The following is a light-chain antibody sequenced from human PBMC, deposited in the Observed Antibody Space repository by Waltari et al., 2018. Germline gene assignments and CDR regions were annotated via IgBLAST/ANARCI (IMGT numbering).Light chain of an antibody. J-gene: IGKJ1*01. CDR3: QQYDNYWT. Sequence: DIQMTQSPSTLSASVGDRVSIPCRASQSITNWLGWYQQKPGKAPKLLIYKASNLESGVPSRFSGSGSGTEFTLTISSLQPDDFATYYCQQYDNYWTFGQGTKVEIK. CDR2: KAS. CDR1: QSITNW. V-gene: IGKV1-5*03.